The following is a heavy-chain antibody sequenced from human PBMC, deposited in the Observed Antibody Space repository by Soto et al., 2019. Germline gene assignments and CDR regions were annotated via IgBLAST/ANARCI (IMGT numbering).Heavy chain of an antibody. D-gene: IGHD3-22*01. J-gene: IGHJ4*02. Sequence: QLQLQESGPGLVKPSETLSLTCTVSGGSISSGSYYWGWIRQPPGKGLEWIGSIYYSGSTYYNSSLKSRVTISVDTSKNQFSLKLSSVTAADTAVHHCARHGDSSGYYYPFDYWGQGTLVTVSS. CDR2: IYYSGST. V-gene: IGHV4-39*01. CDR3: ARHGDSSGYYYPFDY. CDR1: GGSISSGSYY.